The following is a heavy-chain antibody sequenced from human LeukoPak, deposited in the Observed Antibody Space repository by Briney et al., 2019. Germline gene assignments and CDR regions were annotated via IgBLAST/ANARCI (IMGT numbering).Heavy chain of an antibody. CDR1: GFTFSSYW. CDR3: ARLPTMVRGPTRDY. Sequence: GGSLRLSCAASGFTFSSYWMHWVRQVPGKGLVWVSRINSDGSSRSYVDSVMGRFTISRDNAKNTLYLQMNSLRAEDTAVYYCARLPTMVRGPTRDYWGQGTLVTVSS. D-gene: IGHD3-10*01. J-gene: IGHJ4*02. V-gene: IGHV3-74*01. CDR2: INSDGSSR.